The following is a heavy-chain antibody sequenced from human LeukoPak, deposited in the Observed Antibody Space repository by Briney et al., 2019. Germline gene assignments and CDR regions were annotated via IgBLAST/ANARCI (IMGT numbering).Heavy chain of an antibody. CDR3: ARTMTTSDYGMDV. J-gene: IGHJ6*02. V-gene: IGHV1-2*02. CDR2: INPNSGGT. Sequence: ASVKVSCKASGYTFTGYYMHCVRQAPGQGLEWMGWINPNSGGTNYAQKFQGRVTMTRDTSISTAYMELSRLRSDDTAVYYCARTMTTSDYGMDVWGQGTTVTVSS. D-gene: IGHD4-11*01. CDR1: GYTFTGYY.